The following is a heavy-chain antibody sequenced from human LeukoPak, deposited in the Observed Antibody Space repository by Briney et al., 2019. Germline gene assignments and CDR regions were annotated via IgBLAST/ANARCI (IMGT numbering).Heavy chain of an antibody. V-gene: IGHV1-69*13. CDR3: ARGGRGLAAAFDY. J-gene: IGHJ4*02. CDR2: IIPIFGTA. CDR1: GYTFTSYS. Sequence: SVKVSCKASGYTFTSYSFSWVRQAPGQGLEWMGGIIPIFGTANYAQKFQGRVTITADESTSTAYMELSSLRSEDTAVYYCARGGRGLAAAFDYWGQGTLVTVSS. D-gene: IGHD6-13*01.